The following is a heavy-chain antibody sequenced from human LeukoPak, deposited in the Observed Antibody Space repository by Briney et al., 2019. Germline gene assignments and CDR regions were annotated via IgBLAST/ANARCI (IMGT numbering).Heavy chain of an antibody. D-gene: IGHD3-22*01. Sequence: PGGSLRLSCAASGFTFSTYEVNWVRQAPGKGLEWLSYISPSGGTIFYADSVKGRFTISRDNSRNTLYLQMNRLRAEDTDIYYCASGSTTGSGYYFDSWGPGTLVTVSS. CDR1: GFTFSTYE. CDR2: ISPSGGTI. CDR3: ASGSTTGSGYYFDS. V-gene: IGHV3-48*03. J-gene: IGHJ4*01.